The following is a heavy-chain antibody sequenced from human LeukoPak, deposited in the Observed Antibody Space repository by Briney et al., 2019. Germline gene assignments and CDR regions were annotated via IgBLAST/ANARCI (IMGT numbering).Heavy chain of an antibody. CDR2: IYSNGNI. CDR3: AGLHFASAEEFDP. V-gene: IGHV4-59*08. D-gene: IGHD1-14*01. CDR1: GTSIRGHY. Sequence: SETLSLTCTVSGTSIRGHYWSWIRQPPGKGLEWIGYIYSNGNILYNPFLKSRVTLSVDTFNNQFSLSLNFVTAADTAVYYCAGLHFASAEEFDPWGQGTLVTVSS. J-gene: IGHJ5*02.